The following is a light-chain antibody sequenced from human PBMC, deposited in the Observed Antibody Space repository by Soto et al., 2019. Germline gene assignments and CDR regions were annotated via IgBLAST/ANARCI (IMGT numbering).Light chain of an antibody. V-gene: IGKV1-5*03. CDR1: QSISSW. Sequence: IQMTQSPATLSSSVRERFTITCGASQSISSWLAWYQQKPGKAPKLLIYKASSLQSGVPSRFSGSGSGTEFTLTISSLEPEDFAVYYCQQRSNWFLTFGGGTKVDIK. J-gene: IGKJ4*01. CDR2: KAS. CDR3: QQRSNWFLT.